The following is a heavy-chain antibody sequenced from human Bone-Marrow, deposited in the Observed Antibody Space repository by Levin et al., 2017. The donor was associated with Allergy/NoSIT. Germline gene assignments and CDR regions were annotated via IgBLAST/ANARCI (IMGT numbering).Heavy chain of an antibody. CDR3: ARDNPTTVTTRDAFDS. D-gene: IGHD4-17*01. CDR2: ISSSSSTI. J-gene: IGHJ3*02. Sequence: PGGSLRLSCAASGFTFSSYSMNWVRQAPGKGLEWVSYISSSSSTIYYADSVKGRFTISRDNAKNSLYLQMNSLRDEDTAVYYCARDNPTTVTTRDAFDSWGQGTMVTVSS. CDR1: GFTFSSYS. V-gene: IGHV3-48*02.